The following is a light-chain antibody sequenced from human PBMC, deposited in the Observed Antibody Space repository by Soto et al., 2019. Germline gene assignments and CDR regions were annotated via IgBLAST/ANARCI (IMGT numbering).Light chain of an antibody. Sequence: DIQMTQSPSSLSASVGDGVTITCRASQGISNYLAWYQQKPGKVPKLLIYAASTLQSGVPPRFSGSGSGTDFILTISSLRPEDVATYYCQKYRSAPFTFGPGTKVDIK. J-gene: IGKJ3*01. CDR3: QKYRSAPFT. V-gene: IGKV1-27*01. CDR1: QGISNY. CDR2: AAS.